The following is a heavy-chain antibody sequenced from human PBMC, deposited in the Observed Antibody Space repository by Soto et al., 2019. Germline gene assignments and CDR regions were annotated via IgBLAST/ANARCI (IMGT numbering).Heavy chain of an antibody. CDR1: GESFSGYY. CDR3: ARGWVGTGSHCFRF. Sequence: PSETLSLTCAVYGESFSGYYWSWIRQPPGKGLEWIGEINRSRSTNHNPSLKSRVTISVDTSKNQFSLKLNSVTAADTAVYYCARGWVGTGSHCFRFWGQGTLVTVS. D-gene: IGHD3-10*01. J-gene: IGHJ4*02. V-gene: IGHV4-34*01. CDR2: INRSRST.